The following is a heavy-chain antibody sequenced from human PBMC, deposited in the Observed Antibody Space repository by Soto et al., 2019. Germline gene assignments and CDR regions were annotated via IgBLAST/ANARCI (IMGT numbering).Heavy chain of an antibody. D-gene: IGHD3-3*01. CDR2: IYYSGST. Sequence: SETLSLTCTVSGGSISSYYWSWIRQPPGKGLEWIGYIYYSGSTNYNPSLKSRVTISVDTSKNQFSLKLSSVTAADTAVYYCACFDCDFWSGGYYYYMDVWGKGTTVTVSS. J-gene: IGHJ6*03. CDR3: ACFDCDFWSGGYYYYMDV. V-gene: IGHV4-59*01. CDR1: GGSISSYY.